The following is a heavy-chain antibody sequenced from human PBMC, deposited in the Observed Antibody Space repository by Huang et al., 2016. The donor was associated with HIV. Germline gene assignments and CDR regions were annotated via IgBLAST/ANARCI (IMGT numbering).Heavy chain of an antibody. D-gene: IGHD3-3*01. Sequence: EVQLLESGGGLVRPGGSLRLSCAASGVTFSRYAMSWVRQAPGKGLYWVSVISSNGETADYTDSVKGRFTISRDNSKNTVSMQMHSLRVEDTAVYYCAKGRATILDRLDSWGQGTLVTVSS. CDR1: GVTFSRYA. J-gene: IGHJ4*02. V-gene: IGHV3-23*01. CDR3: AKGRATILDRLDS. CDR2: ISSNGETA.